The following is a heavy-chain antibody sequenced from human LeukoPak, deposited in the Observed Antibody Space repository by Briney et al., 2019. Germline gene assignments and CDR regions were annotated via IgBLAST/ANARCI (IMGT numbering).Heavy chain of an antibody. CDR1: GGSFSGYY. CDR3: ARGPCSSTSCYGGVYYYYGMDV. V-gene: IGHV4-34*01. CDR2: INHSGST. D-gene: IGHD2-2*01. J-gene: IGHJ6*02. Sequence: SETLSLTCAVYGGSFSGYYWSWIRQPPGKGLEWIGEINHSGSTNYNPPLKSRVTISVDTSKNQFSLKLSSVTAADTAVYYCARGPCSSTSCYGGVYYYYGMDVWGQGTTVTVSS.